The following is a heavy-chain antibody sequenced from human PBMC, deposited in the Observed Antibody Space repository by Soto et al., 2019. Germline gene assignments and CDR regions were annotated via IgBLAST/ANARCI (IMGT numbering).Heavy chain of an antibody. D-gene: IGHD3-10*01. CDR2: IDPSDSYT. J-gene: IGHJ4*02. CDR1: GYSFTSYW. CDR3: ATLRVGFGELLTY. Sequence: GESLKISCKGSGYSFTSYWIGWVRQMPGKGLKWMGRIDPSDSYTNYSPSFQGHVTISADKSISTAYLQWSSLKASDTAMYYCATLRVGFGELLTYWAQGTLVTVSS. V-gene: IGHV5-10-1*01.